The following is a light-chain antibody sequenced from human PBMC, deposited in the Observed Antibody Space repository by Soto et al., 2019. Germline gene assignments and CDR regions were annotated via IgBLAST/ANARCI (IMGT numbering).Light chain of an antibody. V-gene: IGKV3-11*01. CDR2: DAS. CDR1: QSVSSY. CDR3: QQRSNWRT. Sequence: EIVLTQSPATLSLSPGERATLSCRASQSVSSYLAWYQQKPGQAPRLLIYDASNRATGIPARFSGSRSGTNFTLTISSLEPEDFAVYYCQQRSNWRTFGQGTKVDIK. J-gene: IGKJ1*01.